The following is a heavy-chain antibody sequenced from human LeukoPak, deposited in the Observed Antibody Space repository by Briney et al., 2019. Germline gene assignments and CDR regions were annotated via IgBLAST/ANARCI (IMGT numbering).Heavy chain of an antibody. J-gene: IGHJ6*02. V-gene: IGHV3-74*01. CDR2: IESDGSST. CDR3: ARGHYYGMDI. Sequence: TGGSLRLSCAASGFTFSSYWMHWVRQAPGKGLEWVSRIESDGSSTAYADSVTGRFTISRVNAMNTLYLQMNSLRAEDTAVYYCARGHYYGMDIWGQGTTVTVSS. CDR1: GFTFSSYW.